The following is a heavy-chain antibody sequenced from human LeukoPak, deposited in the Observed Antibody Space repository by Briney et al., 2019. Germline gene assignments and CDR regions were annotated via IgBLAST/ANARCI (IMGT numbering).Heavy chain of an antibody. CDR1: SFSFSIYL. CDR2: INSDGGST. Sequence: PGGSLRLSCAAASFSFSIYLMHSVRQAPGKGLVWVSRINSDGGSTNYADSVKGRFTISRDNAKNTLYLQMNRLRAQKADDTSSERGRVSRASSSYFLYWGQGNLVTVSS. V-gene: IGHV3-74*01. D-gene: IGHD5/OR15-5a*01. CDR3: ERGRVSRASSSYFLY. J-gene: IGHJ4*02.